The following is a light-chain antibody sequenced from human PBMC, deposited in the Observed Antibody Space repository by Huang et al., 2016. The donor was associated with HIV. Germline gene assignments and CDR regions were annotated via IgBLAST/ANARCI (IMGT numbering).Light chain of an antibody. Sequence: EILLTQSPATLSVSPGERVTLSCRASQRISDNLAWYQQKPGQAPRLLSYGAATRATAIPARFMGSAFGTEFTLTISSLQSEDFAVYYCQQYHNWPPYTFGQGTKLEI. J-gene: IGKJ2*01. CDR1: QRISDN. V-gene: IGKV3-15*01. CDR2: GAA. CDR3: QQYHNWPPYT.